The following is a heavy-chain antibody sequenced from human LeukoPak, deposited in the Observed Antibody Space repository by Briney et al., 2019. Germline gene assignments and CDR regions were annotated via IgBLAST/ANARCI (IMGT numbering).Heavy chain of an antibody. V-gene: IGHV3-66*01. J-gene: IGHJ4*02. CDR2: IYSGGKT. D-gene: IGHD6-19*01. Sequence: GGSLRLSCAASGFTFSSYAMHWVRQAPGKGLEWVSSIYSGGKTLYADSVKDRFTISRDNSENTLHLQMTSLRVEGAAMYYCARDLVVAGTYGFGNWGQGTLVTVSS. CDR1: GFTFSSYA. CDR3: ARDLVVAGTYGFGN.